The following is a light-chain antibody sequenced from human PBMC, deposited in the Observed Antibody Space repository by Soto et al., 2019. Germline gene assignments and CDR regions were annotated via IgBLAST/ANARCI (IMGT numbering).Light chain of an antibody. Sequence: EIVMTQSPATLSVSPGERATLSCRASQSVSSNLAWYQQKPGQAPRLLMYGASTMATGIPARFSGSGSGTEFTITISSLQSEDFAVYYCQQHNNWPPWTFGQGTKVEIK. J-gene: IGKJ1*01. V-gene: IGKV3-15*01. CDR2: GAS. CDR3: QQHNNWPPWT. CDR1: QSVSSN.